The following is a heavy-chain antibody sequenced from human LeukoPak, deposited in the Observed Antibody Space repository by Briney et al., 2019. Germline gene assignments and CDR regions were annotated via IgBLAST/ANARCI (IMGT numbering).Heavy chain of an antibody. D-gene: IGHD5-24*01. J-gene: IGHJ4*02. Sequence: GGSLRLSCAASGFTFSSYAMSWVRQAPGKGLEWVSAISGSGGSTYYADSVKGQFTISRDNSKNTLFLQMNSLRAEDTAVYYCAKDGGGWLQLSFDYWGQGTLVTVSS. CDR1: GFTFSSYA. CDR2: ISGSGGST. V-gene: IGHV3-23*01. CDR3: AKDGGGWLQLSFDY.